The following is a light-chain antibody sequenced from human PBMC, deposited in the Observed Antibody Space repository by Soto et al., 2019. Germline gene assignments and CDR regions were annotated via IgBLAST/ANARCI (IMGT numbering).Light chain of an antibody. CDR3: QQFDKWPIT. CDR2: GAS. V-gene: IGKV3-15*01. Sequence: EVVLTQSPATLSVSPGERATLSCRASQSVSTNLAWYQQKPGQVPRLLISGASTRATDIPARFSGSGSGTESTLTISSLQSEDFAVYYCQQFDKWPITFGQGTRLEIK. CDR1: QSVSTN. J-gene: IGKJ5*01.